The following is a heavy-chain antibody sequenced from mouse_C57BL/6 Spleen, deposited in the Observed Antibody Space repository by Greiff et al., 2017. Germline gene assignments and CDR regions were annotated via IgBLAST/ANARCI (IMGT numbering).Heavy chain of an antibody. CDR3: SRTMYGYDYYYAMDY. CDR1: GFNIKNTY. CDR2: IDPANGNT. D-gene: IGHD2-2*01. Sequence: EVKLVESVAELVRPGASVKLSCTASGFNIKNTYMHWVKQRPEQGLEWIGRIDPANGNTKYAPKFQGKATITADTSSNTAYLQRSSLTSEDTSIYYCSRTMYGYDYYYAMDYWGQGTSVTVSS. V-gene: IGHV14-3*01. J-gene: IGHJ4*01.